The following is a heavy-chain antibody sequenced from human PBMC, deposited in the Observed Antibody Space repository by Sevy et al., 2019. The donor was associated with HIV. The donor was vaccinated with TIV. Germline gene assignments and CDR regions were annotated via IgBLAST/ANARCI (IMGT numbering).Heavy chain of an antibody. V-gene: IGHV3-11*01. CDR1: TFTFGDYY. J-gene: IGHJ4*02. CDR2: ISSGGSKK. Sequence: GGSLRLSCAASTFTFGDYYMTWIRQAPGKGLEWVSHISSGGSKKYYAGSVKGRFTISKDNAKNSLYLQMNSLRVEDTALYYCARVRYNYGSYYFDYWGQGTLVTVSS. CDR3: ARVRYNYGSYYFDY. D-gene: IGHD5-18*01.